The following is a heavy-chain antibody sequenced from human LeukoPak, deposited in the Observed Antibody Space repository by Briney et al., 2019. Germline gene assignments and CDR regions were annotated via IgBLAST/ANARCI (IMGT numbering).Heavy chain of an antibody. CDR3: ARLRGIYYYGSGSYHYFDY. D-gene: IGHD3-10*01. CDR2: INHSGST. V-gene: IGHV4-34*01. CDR1: GGSFSGYY. Sequence: SETLSLTCAVYGGSFSGYYWSWIRQPPGKGLEWIGEINHSGSTNYNPSLKGRVTISVDTSKNQFSLKLSSVTAADTAVYYCARLRGIYYYGSGSYHYFDYWGQGTLVTVSS. J-gene: IGHJ4*02.